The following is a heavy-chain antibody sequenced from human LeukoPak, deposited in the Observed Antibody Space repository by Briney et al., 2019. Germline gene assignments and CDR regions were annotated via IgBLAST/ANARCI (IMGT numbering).Heavy chain of an antibody. V-gene: IGHV3-53*01. CDR2: IYSGGST. D-gene: IGHD3-3*01. CDR1: GFTVSSNY. J-gene: IGHJ4*02. CDR3: AKDHRVLRFLEWSAPLDGYDY. Sequence: GGSLRLSCAASGFTVSSNYMSWVRQAPGKGLEWVSVIYSGGSTYYADSVKGRFTISRDNSKNTLYLQMNSLRAEDTAVYYCAKDHRVLRFLEWSAPLDGYDYWGQGTLVTVSS.